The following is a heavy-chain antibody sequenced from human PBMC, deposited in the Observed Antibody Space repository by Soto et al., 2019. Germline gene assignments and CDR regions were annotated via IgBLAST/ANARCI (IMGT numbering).Heavy chain of an antibody. Sequence: RASVKVSCKASGYTFTSYGISWVRQAPGQGLEWMGWISAYNGNTNYAQKLQGRVTMTTDTSTSTAYMELRSLRSDDTAVYYCARDLTPYTMIVVVQRGAFDIWGQGTMVTVSS. J-gene: IGHJ3*02. CDR3: ARDLTPYTMIVVVQRGAFDI. CDR2: ISAYNGNT. D-gene: IGHD3-22*01. V-gene: IGHV1-18*01. CDR1: GYTFTSYG.